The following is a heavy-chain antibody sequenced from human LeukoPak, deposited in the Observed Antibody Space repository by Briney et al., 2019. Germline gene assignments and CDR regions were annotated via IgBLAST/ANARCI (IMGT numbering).Heavy chain of an antibody. Sequence: PGGSLRLSCAASGFTFSSNWMSWVRQAPGKGLDWVSTISGSGGSTYYTDSVKGRFTISRDNSKNTLYLQMNSLRAEDTAVYYCAKGQQWLDYDAFDIWGQGTMVTVSS. CDR3: AKGQQWLDYDAFDI. CDR2: ISGSGGST. J-gene: IGHJ3*02. V-gene: IGHV3-23*01. D-gene: IGHD6-19*01. CDR1: GFTFSSNW.